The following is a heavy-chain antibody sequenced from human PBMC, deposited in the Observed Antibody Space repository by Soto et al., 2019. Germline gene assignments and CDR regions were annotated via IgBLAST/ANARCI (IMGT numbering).Heavy chain of an antibody. CDR1: GFTFSSYS. D-gene: IGHD3-22*01. J-gene: IGHJ2*01. CDR3: ARDYYDTSGYPTYFDL. V-gene: IGHV3-21*01. CDR2: ISSSSSYI. Sequence: GGSLRLSCAASGFTFSSYSMNWVRQAPGKGLEWVSSISSSSSYIYYADSVKGRFTISRDNAKNSLYLQMNSLRAEDTAVYYCARDYYDTSGYPTYFDLWGRGTLVTVSS.